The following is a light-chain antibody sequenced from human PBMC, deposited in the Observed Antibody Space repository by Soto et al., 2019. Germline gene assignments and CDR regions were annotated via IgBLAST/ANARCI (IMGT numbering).Light chain of an antibody. CDR1: QGISSY. CDR2: AAS. Sequence: DIQLTQSPSFLSASVGVRVTITCRASQGISSYLAWYQQKPGKAPKFLIYAASTLQSGVPSRFSGSGSGTEFTLTICSLQPEDFATYYCQRLDNYPITFGQGTRLEIK. J-gene: IGKJ5*01. CDR3: QRLDNYPIT. V-gene: IGKV1-9*01.